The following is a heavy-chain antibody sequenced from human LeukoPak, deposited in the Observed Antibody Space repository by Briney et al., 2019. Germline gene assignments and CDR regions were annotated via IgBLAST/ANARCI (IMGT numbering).Heavy chain of an antibody. D-gene: IGHD6-13*01. CDR1: GFTFSSYA. V-gene: IGHV3-23*01. CDR3: AKTFGSSWYGLFDY. J-gene: IGHJ4*02. CDR2: FTDSIGRT. Sequence: GGSLRLSCAASGFTFSSYAMSWVRQAPGEGLEWASGFTDSIGRTYYADPVKGRFTISRDNSKNTLYLQMNSLRAEDTAVYYCAKTFGSSWYGLFDYWGQGTLVTVSS.